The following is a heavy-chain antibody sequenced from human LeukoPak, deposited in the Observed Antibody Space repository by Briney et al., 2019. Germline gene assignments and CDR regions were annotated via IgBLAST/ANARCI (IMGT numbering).Heavy chain of an antibody. V-gene: IGHV1-8*01. CDR3: ARDRNYYGSGSPRLDY. CDR2: MNPNSGNT. D-gene: IGHD3-10*01. CDR1: GYTFTSYD. J-gene: IGHJ4*02. Sequence: ASVKVSCKASGYTFTSYDINWVRQATGQGLEWMGWMNPNSGNTGYAQKFQGRVTMTRNTSISTAYMELSSLRSEDTAVYYCARDRNYYGSGSPRLDYWGQGTLVTVSS.